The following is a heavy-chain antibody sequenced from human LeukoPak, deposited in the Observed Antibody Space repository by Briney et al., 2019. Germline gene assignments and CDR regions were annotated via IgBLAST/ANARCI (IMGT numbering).Heavy chain of an antibody. CDR2: IGTAGDT. D-gene: IGHD2-15*01. J-gene: IGHJ6*02. CDR3: ARAAPRVPTYCSGGSCYPKLYGMDV. V-gene: IGHV3-13*01. Sequence: HSGGSLRLSCAASGFSFSSNDMHWVRQATGKGLEWVSAIGTAGDTYYSGSVKGRFTISKENAKNSLYLQMNGLRAEDTAVYYCARAAPRVPTYCSGGSCYPKLYGMDVWGQGTTVTVSS. CDR1: GFSFSSND.